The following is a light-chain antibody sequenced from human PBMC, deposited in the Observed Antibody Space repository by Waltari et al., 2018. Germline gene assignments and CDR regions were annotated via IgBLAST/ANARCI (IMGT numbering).Light chain of an antibody. CDR3: QQYGASPYT. J-gene: IGKJ3*01. CDR2: TAS. CDR1: RSVPHTY. V-gene: IGKV3-20*01. Sequence: IVVTQSPGTLSLSTGERATLSCRASRSVPHTYFAWYQQKPGQAPKLLIYTASSSATGIPDRFSGSGTGTDFTLTINRLEPEDFAVYYCQQYGASPYTFGPGTKVDFK.